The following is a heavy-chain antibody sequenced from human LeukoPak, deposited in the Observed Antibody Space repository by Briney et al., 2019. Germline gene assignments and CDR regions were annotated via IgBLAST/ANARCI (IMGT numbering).Heavy chain of an antibody. D-gene: IGHD6-13*01. CDR3: ARDGSIAAAGTETYYYGMDV. CDR1: GGTFSSDA. Sequence: SGKVSFKASGGTFSSDAISWVRQAPGQGLEWMGGIITIFGTANYAQKFQGRVTITADESTSKAYMELSRLRTEDTAVYYCARDGSIAAAGTETYYYGMDVWGQGATVTVSS. V-gene: IGHV1-69*13. J-gene: IGHJ6*02. CDR2: IITIFGTA.